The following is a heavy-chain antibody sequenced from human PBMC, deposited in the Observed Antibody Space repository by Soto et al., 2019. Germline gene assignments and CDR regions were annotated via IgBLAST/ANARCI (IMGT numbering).Heavy chain of an antibody. Sequence: QIPLVQSGAEVKKPGASVKVSCKASGYTFNIYGINWVRQSPGQGLERMGWISAFNGKTNYAQNVQGRVTMTTDTSTRTAYVELRSLRSDDTAVYYCARDRVPKSSGFFPFDYWGHGTLVTVSS. V-gene: IGHV1-18*01. CDR1: GYTFNIYG. CDR2: ISAFNGKT. J-gene: IGHJ4*01. D-gene: IGHD3-22*01. CDR3: ARDRVPKSSGFFPFDY.